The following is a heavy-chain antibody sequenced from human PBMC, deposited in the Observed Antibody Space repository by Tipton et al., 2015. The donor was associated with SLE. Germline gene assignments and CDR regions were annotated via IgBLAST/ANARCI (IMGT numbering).Heavy chain of an antibody. CDR1: GGTFSSYA. Sequence: QLVQSGAEVKKPGSSVKVSCKASGGTFSSYAISWVRQAPGQGLEWMGIINPSGGSTSYAQKFQGRVTMTRDTSTSTVYMELSSLRSEDTAVYYCARDGKEWFDYWGQGTLVTVSS. D-gene: IGHD1-26*01. CDR2: INPSGGST. V-gene: IGHV1-46*01. J-gene: IGHJ5*01. CDR3: ARDGKEWFDY.